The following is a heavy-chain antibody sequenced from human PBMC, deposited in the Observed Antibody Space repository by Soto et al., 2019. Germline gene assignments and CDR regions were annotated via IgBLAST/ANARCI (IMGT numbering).Heavy chain of an antibody. V-gene: IGHV1-3*01. CDR3: ARGDDSRSRYYYGMDV. CDR2: INAGNGNT. J-gene: IGHJ6*02. Sequence: ASVKVSCKASGYTFTSYAMHWVRQAPGQRLEWMGWINAGNGNTKYSQKFQGRVTITRDTSASTAYMELSSLRSEDTAVYYCARGDDSRSRYYYGMDVWGQGTTVTVSS. CDR1: GYTFTSYA. D-gene: IGHD3-22*01.